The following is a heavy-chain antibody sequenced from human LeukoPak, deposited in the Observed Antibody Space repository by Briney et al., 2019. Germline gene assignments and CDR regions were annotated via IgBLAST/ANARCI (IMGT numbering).Heavy chain of an antibody. CDR1: NSAISSFY. V-gene: IGHV4-59*01. D-gene: IGHD4-17*01. J-gene: IGHJ4*02. Sequence: SETLSLTCNASNSAISSFYWSWIRQPPGKGLEWLGYIYYGGTTKYNSSLESRVSMSIDASRDQFSLRLASVTAADTAVYYCARLNDFGAALDYWGQGTLVIVSS. CDR2: IYYGGTT. CDR3: ARLNDFGAALDY.